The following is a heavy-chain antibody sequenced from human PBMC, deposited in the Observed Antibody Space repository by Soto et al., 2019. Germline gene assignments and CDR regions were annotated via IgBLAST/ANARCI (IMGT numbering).Heavy chain of an antibody. Sequence: SETLSLTCTVSGGSISSYDWSWIRQPPGKGLEWIGYIYYSGSANYNPSLKSRVTISVDTSKNQFSLKLSSVTAADTAVYYCARSYSGSYFLYFDYWGQGTLVTVSS. CDR3: ARSYSGSYFLYFDY. J-gene: IGHJ4*02. CDR2: IYYSGSA. CDR1: GGSISSYD. D-gene: IGHD1-26*01. V-gene: IGHV4-59*08.